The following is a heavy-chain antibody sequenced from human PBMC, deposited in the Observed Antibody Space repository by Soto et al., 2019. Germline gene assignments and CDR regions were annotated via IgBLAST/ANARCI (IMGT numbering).Heavy chain of an antibody. Sequence: KTVGSLRLSCAASGFTFSNAWMSWVRQAPGKGLEWVGRIKSKTDGGTTDYAAPVKGRFTISRDDSKNTLYLQMNSLKTEDTAVYYCTTDSAGLVIRLEAFDIWGQGTMVTVSS. CDR1: GFTFSNAW. D-gene: IGHD3-9*01. J-gene: IGHJ3*02. V-gene: IGHV3-15*01. CDR3: TTDSAGLVIRLEAFDI. CDR2: IKSKTDGGTT.